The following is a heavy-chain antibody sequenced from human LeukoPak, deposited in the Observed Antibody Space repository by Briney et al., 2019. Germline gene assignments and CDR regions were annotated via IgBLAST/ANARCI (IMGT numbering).Heavy chain of an antibody. Sequence: PSETLSLTCAVYGGSFSGYYWSWIRQPPGKGLEWIGEINHSGSTNYNPSLKSRVTISVDTSKNQFSLKLSSVTAADTAVYYCARVARYDFWSGPPGDVWGKGTTVTVSS. CDR1: GGSFSGYY. CDR3: ARVARYDFWSGPPGDV. CDR2: INHSGST. V-gene: IGHV4-34*01. J-gene: IGHJ6*04. D-gene: IGHD3-3*01.